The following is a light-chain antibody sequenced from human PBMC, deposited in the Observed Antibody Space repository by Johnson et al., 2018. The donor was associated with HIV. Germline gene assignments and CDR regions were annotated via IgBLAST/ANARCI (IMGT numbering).Light chain of an antibody. Sequence: QFVLTQPPSVSAAPGQKVTFSCSGSTSNIGNNDVSWYRHLPGTAPKLLIYDNNKRPSGISDRFSGSKSGTSATLGLTGLPTGDEADYYCGTWDSSLSAYVFGTGTKVTVL. V-gene: IGLV1-51*01. CDR3: GTWDSSLSAYV. J-gene: IGLJ1*01. CDR2: DNN. CDR1: TSNIGNND.